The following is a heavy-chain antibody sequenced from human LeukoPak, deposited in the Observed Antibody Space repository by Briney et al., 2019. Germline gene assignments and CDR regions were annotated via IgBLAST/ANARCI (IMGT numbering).Heavy chain of an antibody. Sequence: GGSLRLSCTASGFTFSSYWMSWVRQAPGKGLEWVANIKQDGSEKYYVDSVKGRFTISRDNAKNSLYLQMNSLRAEDTAVYYCARSGYGGYFDYWGQGTLVTVSS. CDR3: ARSGYGGYFDY. J-gene: IGHJ4*02. CDR1: GFTFSSYW. V-gene: IGHV3-7*01. CDR2: IKQDGSEK. D-gene: IGHD3-3*01.